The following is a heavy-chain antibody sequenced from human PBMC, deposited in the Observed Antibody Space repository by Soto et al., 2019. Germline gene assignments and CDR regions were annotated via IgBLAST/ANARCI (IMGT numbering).Heavy chain of an antibody. Sequence: ASVKVSCKASGYTFTRYYLHWVRQAPGQGPEWMGIINPGGGSASYSHKFQGRVSMTRDTSISTAYMELSRLRSDDTAVYYCARDIDMDIVVEVAATAPGYWGQGTLVTVS. CDR1: GYTFTRYY. J-gene: IGHJ4*02. CDR3: ARDIDMDIVVEVAATAPGY. D-gene: IGHD2-15*01. CDR2: INPGGGSA. V-gene: IGHV1-46*01.